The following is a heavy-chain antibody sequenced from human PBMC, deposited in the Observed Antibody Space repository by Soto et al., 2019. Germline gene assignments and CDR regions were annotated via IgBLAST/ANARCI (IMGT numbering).Heavy chain of an antibody. CDR3: ARAGGYNYGEQNFDY. CDR1: GYTFTSYA. V-gene: IGHV1-3*01. J-gene: IGHJ4*02. CDR2: INAGNGNT. D-gene: IGHD5-18*01. Sequence: APVKVSCKASGYTFTSYAMHWVRQAPGQRLEWMGWINAGNGNTKYSQKFQGRVTITRDTSASTAYMELSSLRSEDTAVYYCARAGGYNYGEQNFDYWGRGTLVTVSS.